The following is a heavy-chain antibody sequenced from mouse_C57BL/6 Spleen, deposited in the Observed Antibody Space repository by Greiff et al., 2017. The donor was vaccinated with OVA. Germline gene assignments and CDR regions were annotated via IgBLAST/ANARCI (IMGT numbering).Heavy chain of an antibody. D-gene: IGHD1-1*02. V-gene: IGHV1-26*01. CDR2: INPNNGGT. J-gene: IGHJ2*01. Sequence: VQLQQSGPELVKPGASVKISCKASGYTFTDYYMNWVKQSHGKSLEWIGDINPNNGGTSYNQKFKGKATLTVDKSSSTAYMELRSLTSEDSAVYYCARSGVGFDYWGQGTTLTVSS. CDR3: ARSGVGFDY. CDR1: GYTFTDYY.